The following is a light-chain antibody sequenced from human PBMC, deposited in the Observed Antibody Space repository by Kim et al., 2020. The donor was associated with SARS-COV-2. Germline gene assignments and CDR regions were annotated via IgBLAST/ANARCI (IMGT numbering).Light chain of an antibody. CDR2: DVT. CDR1: SSDVGAYSS. CDR3: SSFTSSDSWI. V-gene: IGLV2-14*03. J-gene: IGLJ3*02. Sequence: QSALTQPASVSGSPGQSITISCTGTSSDVGAYSSVSWYQQHPGKAPKLMIYDVTKRPSGVSDRFSASKSGNTASLTISGLQAEDEANYYCSSFTSSDSWIFGGGTTLTVL.